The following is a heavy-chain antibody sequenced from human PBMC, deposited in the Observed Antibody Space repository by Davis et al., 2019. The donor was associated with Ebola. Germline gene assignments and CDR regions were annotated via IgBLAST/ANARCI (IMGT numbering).Heavy chain of an antibody. CDR1: GFIVSDKY. V-gene: IGHV3-53*01. J-gene: IGHJ4*02. CDR2: IYRYGRT. Sequence: WGSLRLSCAASGFIVSDKYMSWVRQAPGKGLEWVSVIYRYGRTYYADSVKGRFTISRDNSKNTVYLQTNSLRAEDTAVYYCARGVAVSGFYFDYWGQGTLVTVSS. D-gene: IGHD6-19*01. CDR3: ARGVAVSGFYFDY.